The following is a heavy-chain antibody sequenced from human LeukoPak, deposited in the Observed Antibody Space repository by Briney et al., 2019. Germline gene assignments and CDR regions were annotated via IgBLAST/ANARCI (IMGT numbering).Heavy chain of an antibody. V-gene: IGHV1-2*02. CDR1: GYTFTDYY. D-gene: IGHD3-22*01. CDR2: INPNSGGT. Sequence: GASVKVSCKASGYTFTDYYMHWVRQAPGQGLEWLGWINPNSGGTNYAQKFQGRVTMTRDTSISTAYMELSRLRSDDMAVYYCAREYYDSSAYNQEAIDYWGQGALVTVSS. J-gene: IGHJ4*02. CDR3: AREYYDSSAYNQEAIDY.